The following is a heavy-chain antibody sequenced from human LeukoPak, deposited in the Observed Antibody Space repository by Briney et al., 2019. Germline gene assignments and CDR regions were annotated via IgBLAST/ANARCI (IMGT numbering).Heavy chain of an antibody. V-gene: IGHV3-7*01. CDR2: IKQDGSEK. D-gene: IGHD1-7*01. CDR3: AREDDWNYEDY. Sequence: PGGSLRLSCAASGFTFSNYWMSWVRQAPGKGRGWVANIKQDGSEKYYVNSVKGRFTISRDNAKNSLYLQMNSLRAEDTAIYYCAREDDWNYEDYWGQGTLVTVSS. CDR1: GFTFSNYW. J-gene: IGHJ4*02.